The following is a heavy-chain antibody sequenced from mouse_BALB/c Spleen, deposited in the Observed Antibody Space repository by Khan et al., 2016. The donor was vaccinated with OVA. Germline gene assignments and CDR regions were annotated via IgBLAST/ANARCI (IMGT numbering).Heavy chain of an antibody. Sequence: EVQLQESGPGLVKPSQSLSLTCTVTGYSITSGYGWNWIRQFPGNKLEWMGYISYSGSTNYNPSLKSRISITRDTSKNQFFLQLTSVTKENTATYYWARTASIKYWGQGTTLTVSS. CDR2: ISYSGST. D-gene: IGHD1-2*01. CDR1: GYSITSGYG. V-gene: IGHV3-2*02. J-gene: IGHJ2*01. CDR3: ARTASIKY.